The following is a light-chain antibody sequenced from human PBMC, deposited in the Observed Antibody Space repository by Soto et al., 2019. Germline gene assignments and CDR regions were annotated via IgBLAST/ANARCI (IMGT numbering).Light chain of an antibody. CDR3: QQYYSSRS. CDR1: QSVLHSSNTKNY. V-gene: IGKV4-1*01. CDR2: WAS. J-gene: IGKJ1*01. Sequence: DIVMTQSPDSLAVSLGERATINCKSSQSVLHSSNTKNYLAWYQQKPGQPPKLLIYWASTRESGVPDRFSGNGSGTDFTLTISSLQAEDVAVYYCQQYYSSRSFGQGTKVEIK.